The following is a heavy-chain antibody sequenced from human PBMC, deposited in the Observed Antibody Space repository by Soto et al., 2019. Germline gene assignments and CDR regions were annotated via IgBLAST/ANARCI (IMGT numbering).Heavy chain of an antibody. D-gene: IGHD5-12*01. J-gene: IGHJ4*02. CDR1: GGSISSSSYY. V-gene: IGHV4-39*01. CDR3: ATQGGSVGY. Sequence: QLQLQESGPGLVKPSETLSLTCTVSGGSISSSSYYWGWIRQPPGKGLEWIGSIYYSGSTYYNPSLQSRVTVSFHTSQNQSSLKLSSVTAADTAVYYCATQGGSVGYWGQGTLVTVSS. CDR2: IYYSGST.